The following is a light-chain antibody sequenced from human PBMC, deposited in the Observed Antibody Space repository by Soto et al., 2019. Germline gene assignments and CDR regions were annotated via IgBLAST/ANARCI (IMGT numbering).Light chain of an antibody. V-gene: IGLV2-23*02. CDR1: SSDVGSHNL. Sequence: HSALTQPASVSGSPGQSITISCTGTSSDVGSHNLVSWYQQHPGKVPKLMISEVSKRPSGVSDRFSGSKSGNTASLTISGLQAEDEADYYCCSYAGSSTYVFGTGTKVTVL. J-gene: IGLJ1*01. CDR2: EVS. CDR3: CSYAGSSTYV.